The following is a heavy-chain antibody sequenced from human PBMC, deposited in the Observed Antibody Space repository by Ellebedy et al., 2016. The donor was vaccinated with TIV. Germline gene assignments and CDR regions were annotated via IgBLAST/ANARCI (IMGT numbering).Heavy chain of an antibody. CDR3: ARTLTTEACFDY. Sequence: KCQGRVTITRDTSATTAYMELSSLRSEDTALYYCARTLTTEACFDYWGQGTLVTVSS. D-gene: IGHD3-9*01. J-gene: IGHJ4*02. V-gene: IGHV1-3*01.